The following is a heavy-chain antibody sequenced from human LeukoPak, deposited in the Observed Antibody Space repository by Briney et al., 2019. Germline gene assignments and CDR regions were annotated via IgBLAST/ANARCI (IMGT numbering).Heavy chain of an antibody. V-gene: IGHV3-30-3*01. CDR3: ARENWNWRPHYYDGMDV. Sequence: GGSLRLSCAASGFTFSSYAMHWVRQAPGKGLEWVAVISYDGSNKYYADSVKGRFTISRDNSKNTLYLQMNSLRAEDTAVYYCARENWNWRPHYYDGMDVWGQGTTVTVSS. CDR2: ISYDGSNK. J-gene: IGHJ6*02. CDR1: GFTFSSYA. D-gene: IGHD1-7*01.